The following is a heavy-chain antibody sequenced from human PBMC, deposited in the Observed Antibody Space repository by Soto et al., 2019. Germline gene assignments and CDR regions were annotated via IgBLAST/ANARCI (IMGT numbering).Heavy chain of an antibody. V-gene: IGHV4-59*07. Sequence: PSDSMSISSTVSVESICSYYWSLIRQPTGNGLDWIGYFYYSGNTNYNPSLNIRVTLAVDTSKNQFSLKLSSVNAEDTAVYYCARFIPYDISGYYYSRYF. CDR1: VESICSYY. D-gene: IGHD3-22*01. CDR2: FYYSGNT. J-gene: IGHJ1*01. CDR3: ARFIPYDISGYYYSRYF.